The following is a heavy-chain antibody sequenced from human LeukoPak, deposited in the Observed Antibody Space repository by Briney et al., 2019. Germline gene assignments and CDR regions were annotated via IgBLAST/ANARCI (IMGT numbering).Heavy chain of an antibody. Sequence: GGSLRLSCVGSGFTFSNYLMNWVRQAPGKGLEWVSFISSTGGTIYYADSVKGRFTISRDNAKNSLYLQMNSLRAEDTAVYYCARDRAYSSGYINWFDPWGQGTLVTVSS. D-gene: IGHD3-22*01. CDR3: ARDRAYSSGYINWFDP. V-gene: IGHV3-48*01. CDR2: ISSTGGTI. CDR1: GFTFSNYL. J-gene: IGHJ5*02.